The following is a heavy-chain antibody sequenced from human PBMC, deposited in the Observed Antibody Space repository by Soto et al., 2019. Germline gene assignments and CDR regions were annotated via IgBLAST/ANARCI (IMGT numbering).Heavy chain of an antibody. J-gene: IGHJ5*02. CDR1: GGSISSGDYY. CDR2: IYYRWST. V-gene: IGHV4-30-4*01. D-gene: IGHD3-22*01. CDR3: ARDLGLSGYWWFDP. Sequence: QVQLQESGPGLVKPSQTLSLTCTVSGGSISSGDYYWSWIRQPPGKGLEWIGYIYYRWSTYYSPSLKSRVTISVDTSKNQFSLKLSSVTAADTAVYYCARDLGLSGYWWFDPWGQGTLVIVSS.